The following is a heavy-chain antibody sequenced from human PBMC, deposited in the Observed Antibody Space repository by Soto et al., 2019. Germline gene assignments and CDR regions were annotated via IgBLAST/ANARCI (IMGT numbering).Heavy chain of an antibody. D-gene: IGHD3-22*01. CDR1: GGSISSSSYY. CDR3: ARNDALYESSGYGAYNDAFGI. CDR2: IYYSGST. Sequence: QLQLQESGPGLVKPSETLSLTCTVYGGSISSSSYYWGWIRQPPGKGLGWIGRIYYSGSTYYNPPLKRRVTISVDTSKNQFSRKLSSVTAADTSVYYCARNDALYESSGYGAYNDAFGIWGQGTMVTVSS. V-gene: IGHV4-39*01. J-gene: IGHJ3*02.